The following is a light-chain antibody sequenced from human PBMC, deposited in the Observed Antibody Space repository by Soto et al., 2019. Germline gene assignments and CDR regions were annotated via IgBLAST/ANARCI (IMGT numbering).Light chain of an antibody. J-gene: IGLJ1*01. CDR3: SSYTSSSTRV. CDR2: EAT. V-gene: IGLV2-14*01. Sequence: QSVLTQPASVSGSPGQSITISCTGTSSDVGGYNYVSWYQQHPGKAPKLVIYEATNRPSGISNRFSGSKSGNTASLTISGLQAEDEADYYCSSYTSSSTRVFGTGTKGTVL. CDR1: SSDVGGYNY.